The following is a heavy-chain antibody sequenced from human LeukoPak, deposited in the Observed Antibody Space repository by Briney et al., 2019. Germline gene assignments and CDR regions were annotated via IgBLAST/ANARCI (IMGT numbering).Heavy chain of an antibody. CDR3: ARDYPKAVAGRQPIPGHFDY. CDR1: GDSLSSNSAG. Sequence: SQTLSLTCAISGDSLSSNSAGWNWIRQSPSRGLEWLGRTYYRSKWYNDYAVSVKSRITINPDTSKNQFSLQLNSVTPEDTAVYYCARDYPKAVAGRQPIPGHFDYWGQGTLVTVSS. V-gene: IGHV6-1*01. CDR2: TYYRSKWYN. D-gene: IGHD6-19*01. J-gene: IGHJ4*02.